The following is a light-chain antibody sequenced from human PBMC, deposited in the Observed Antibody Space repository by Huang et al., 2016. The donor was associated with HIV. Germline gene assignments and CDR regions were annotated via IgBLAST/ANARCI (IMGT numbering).Light chain of an antibody. CDR1: QSVLYSSDNKNY. Sequence: DIVMTQSPDSLAVSLGVRATINCKSSQSVLYSSDNKNYLAWYQQKPRQPPKLLIYWASTRESGVPDRFSGSGSGTDFTLTIGNLQAEDVAIYYCHQYYTTPYTFGQGTRLEI. CDR3: HQYYTTPYT. J-gene: IGKJ2*01. V-gene: IGKV4-1*01. CDR2: WAS.